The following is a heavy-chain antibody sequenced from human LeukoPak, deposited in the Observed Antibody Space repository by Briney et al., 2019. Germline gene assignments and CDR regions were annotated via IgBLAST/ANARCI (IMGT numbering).Heavy chain of an antibody. CDR2: ISYDGSNK. Sequence: GGSLSLSCAASGFTFSSYGMHWVRQAPGKGLEWVAVISYDGSNKYYADSVKGRFTISRDNSKNTLYLQMNSLRAEDTPVYYCAKDRRMGDAFDIWGQGTMVTVSS. CDR3: AKDRRMGDAFDI. D-gene: IGHD1-14*01. CDR1: GFTFSSYG. J-gene: IGHJ3*02. V-gene: IGHV3-30*18.